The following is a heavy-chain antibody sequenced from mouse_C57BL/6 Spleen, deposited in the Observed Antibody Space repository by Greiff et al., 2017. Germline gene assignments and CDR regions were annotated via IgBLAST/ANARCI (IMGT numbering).Heavy chain of an antibody. D-gene: IGHD1-1*01. V-gene: IGHV1-50*01. J-gene: IGHJ2*01. CDR1: GYTFTSYW. Sequence: VQLQQPGAELVKPGASVKLSCKASGYTFTSYWMQWVKQRPGQGLEWIGEIDPSDSYTNYNQKFKGKATLTVDTSSSTAYMQLSSLTSEDSAVYYCARGKVITTVVADFDYWGQGTTLTVSS. CDR2: IDPSDSYT. CDR3: ARGKVITTVVADFDY.